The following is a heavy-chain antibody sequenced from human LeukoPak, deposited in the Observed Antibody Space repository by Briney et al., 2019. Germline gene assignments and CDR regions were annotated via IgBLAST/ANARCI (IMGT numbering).Heavy chain of an antibody. CDR3: ARRARPRVRGNYYYYYMDV. J-gene: IGHJ6*03. CDR1: GGSISSYY. Sequence: SETLSLTCTVSGGSISSYYWSWIRQPPGKGLEWIGYIYYSGSTNYNPSLKSRVTISVDTSKNQFSLKLSSVTAADTAVYYCARRARPRVRGNYYYYYMDVWGKGTTVTVSS. D-gene: IGHD3-10*01. V-gene: IGHV4-59*01. CDR2: IYYSGST.